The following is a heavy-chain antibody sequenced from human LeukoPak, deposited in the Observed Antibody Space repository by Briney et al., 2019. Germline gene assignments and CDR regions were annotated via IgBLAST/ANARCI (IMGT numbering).Heavy chain of an antibody. Sequence: GGSLRLSCEASGITISDAWMSWVRQAPGKGLEWVGRIKSKSAGGTTDHAAPVKGRFTISRDDSKNTLYLQMNSLTIEDTAVYYCVTPPDWGQGTLVTVSS. V-gene: IGHV3-15*01. CDR3: VTPPD. CDR2: IKSKSAGGTT. J-gene: IGHJ4*02. CDR1: GITISDAW. D-gene: IGHD5-18*01.